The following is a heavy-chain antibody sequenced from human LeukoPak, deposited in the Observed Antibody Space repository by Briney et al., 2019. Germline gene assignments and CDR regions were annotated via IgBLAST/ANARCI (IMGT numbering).Heavy chain of an antibody. CDR1: GGTFSSYA. V-gene: IGHV1-69*04. J-gene: IGHJ4*02. CDR3: TRGNWYYDSSGYYYFDY. CDR2: IIPILGIA. Sequence: SVKVSCKASGGTFSSYAISWVRQAPGQGLEWMGRIIPILGIANYAQKFQGRVTITADKSTSTAYMELSSLRSEDTAVYYCTRGNWYYDSSGYYYFDYWGQGTLVTVSS. D-gene: IGHD3-22*01.